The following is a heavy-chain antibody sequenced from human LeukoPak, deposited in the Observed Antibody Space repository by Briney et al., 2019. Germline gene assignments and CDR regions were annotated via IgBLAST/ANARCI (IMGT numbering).Heavy chain of an antibody. Sequence: SETLSLTCTVSGGSISSSSYYWGWIRQPPGTGQEWIGSIYYSGSTYYNPSLKSRVTISVDTSKNQFSLKLSSVTAADTAVYYCARRTAMVEFDYWGQGTLVTVSS. J-gene: IGHJ4*02. CDR2: IYYSGST. CDR1: GGSISSSSYY. CDR3: ARRTAMVEFDY. D-gene: IGHD5-18*01. V-gene: IGHV4-39*01.